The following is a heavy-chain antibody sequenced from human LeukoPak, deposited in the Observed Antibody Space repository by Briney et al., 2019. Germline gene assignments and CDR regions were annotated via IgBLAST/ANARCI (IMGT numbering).Heavy chain of an antibody. J-gene: IGHJ6*03. CDR3: ARGSLYYDILTGYYRTYYMDV. CDR1: GDSISGFY. CDR2: IYYSGST. Sequence: SETLSLTCTVSGDSISGFYWSWIRQPPGKGLEWIGYIYYSGSTNYNPSLKGRVTISVDTSKNQFSLKLSSVTAADTAVYYCARGSLYYDILTGYYRTYYMDVWGKGTTVTISS. V-gene: IGHV4-59*01. D-gene: IGHD3-9*01.